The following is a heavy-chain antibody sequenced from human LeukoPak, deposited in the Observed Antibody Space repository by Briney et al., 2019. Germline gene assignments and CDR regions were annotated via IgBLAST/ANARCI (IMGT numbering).Heavy chain of an antibody. V-gene: IGHV4-39*07. D-gene: IGHD2/OR15-2a*01. CDR3: ARDLSNPYTGDFDY. CDR1: GGSISSSSYY. J-gene: IGHJ4*02. Sequence: SETLSLTCTVSGGSISSSSYYWGWIRQPPGKGLEWIGSIYYSGSTYYNPSLKSRVTISVDTSKNQFSLKLSSVTAADTAVYYCARDLSNPYTGDFDYWGQGTLVTASS. CDR2: IYYSGST.